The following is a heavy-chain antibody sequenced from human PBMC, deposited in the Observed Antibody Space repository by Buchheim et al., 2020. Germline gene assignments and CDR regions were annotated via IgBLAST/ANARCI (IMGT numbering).Heavy chain of an antibody. CDR3: ASVMWSPYDY. D-gene: IGHD2-21*01. V-gene: IGHV3-48*01. J-gene: IGHJ4*02. Sequence: EVQLVESGGGLVQPGGSLRLSCAASGFTFSSYSMNWVRQAPGKGLEWVSYISSSSSTIYYADSVKGRFTISRDNAKNSLYLQMSSLRAEDTTVYYCASVMWSPYDYWGQGTL. CDR2: ISSSSSTI. CDR1: GFTFSSYS.